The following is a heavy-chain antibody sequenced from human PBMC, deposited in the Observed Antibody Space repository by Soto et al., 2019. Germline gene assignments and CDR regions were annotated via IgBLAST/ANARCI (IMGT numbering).Heavy chain of an antibody. CDR3: ARDRLMATAGTARHYFGLDV. CDR1: GGSIRSGGYY. CDR2: IYYSGNT. Sequence: SETLSLTCTVSGGSIRSGGYYWSWVRQNPRKGLEWIGNIYYSGNTYYNPSLKSRLTISVDTSKNQFSLNLSSVTAADTAVYYCARDRLMATAGTARHYFGLDVWGQGTTVTVS. D-gene: IGHD5-18*01. J-gene: IGHJ6*02. V-gene: IGHV4-31*03.